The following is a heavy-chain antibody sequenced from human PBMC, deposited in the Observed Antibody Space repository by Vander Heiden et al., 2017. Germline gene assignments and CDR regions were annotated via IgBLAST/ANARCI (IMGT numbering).Heavy chain of an antibody. CDR3: VRDPLMTDY. J-gene: IGHJ4*02. Sequence: LHLQESGPGLVKPSDTLSLTCSVSGGSISSTSYYWGWIRQAPGKGLEWIGSIFYRGDTSYNPSLKSRVTMSVDMSKNQFSLKLSSVTAADTAVYYCVRDPLMTDYWGQGTLVTVSS. V-gene: IGHV4-39*02. CDR1: GGSISSTSYY. CDR2: IFYRGDT.